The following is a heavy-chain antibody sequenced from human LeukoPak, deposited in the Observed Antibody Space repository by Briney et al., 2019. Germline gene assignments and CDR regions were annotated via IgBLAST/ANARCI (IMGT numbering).Heavy chain of an antibody. CDR2: INHSGST. Sequence: SETLSLTCAVYGVSFSGYYWSWIRQPPGKGLEWIGEINHSGSTNYNPSLKSRGNISVDTSKNQFSPKRSSVTAAVTAVYYCARSNSSGFDYWGQGTLVTVCS. CDR1: GVSFSGYY. D-gene: IGHD6-19*01. J-gene: IGHJ4*02. CDR3: ARSNSSGFDY. V-gene: IGHV4-34*01.